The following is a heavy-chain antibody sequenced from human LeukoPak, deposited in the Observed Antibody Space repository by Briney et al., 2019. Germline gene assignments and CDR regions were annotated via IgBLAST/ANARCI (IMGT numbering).Heavy chain of an antibody. D-gene: IGHD2-2*01. CDR1: GFSISNSW. CDR3: AKEGSAIFNY. CDR2: IKQDGSDK. V-gene: IGHV3-7*01. Sequence: GGSLGLSCTASGFSISNSWMSWVRQAPGKGLEWVANIKQDGSDKYYVDSVKGRFTISRDNAKNSLYLQMNSLRAEDTAVYYCAKEGSAIFNYWGQGTLVTVSS. J-gene: IGHJ4*02.